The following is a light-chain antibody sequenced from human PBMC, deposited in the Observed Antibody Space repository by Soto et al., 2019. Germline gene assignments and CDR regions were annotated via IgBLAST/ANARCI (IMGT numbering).Light chain of an antibody. J-gene: IGKJ4*01. V-gene: IGKV1-9*01. Sequence: DIPLTQSPSFLSASVGDRVTITCRASQGVARYFAWYQQKAGKAPKLLIHAASTLQSGVSSRFSGSGSGTEFTLTISSLQPEDFATYYCQQLNSYPLTFGGGTKVEIK. CDR3: QQLNSYPLT. CDR2: AAS. CDR1: QGVARY.